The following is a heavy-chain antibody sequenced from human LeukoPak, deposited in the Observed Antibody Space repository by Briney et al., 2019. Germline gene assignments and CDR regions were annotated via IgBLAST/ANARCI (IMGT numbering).Heavy chain of an antibody. CDR2: ISAYNGNT. CDR1: GYTFTSYG. V-gene: IGHV1-18*01. D-gene: IGHD2-15*01. CDR3: ARTRPGSSGGKVLGHWFDP. J-gene: IGHJ5*02. Sequence: ASVKVSCKASGYTFTSYGISWVRQAPGQGLEWRGWISAYNGNTNYAQKLQGRVTMTTDTSTSTAYMELRSLRSDDTAVYYCARTRPGSSGGKVLGHWFDPWGQGTLVTVSS.